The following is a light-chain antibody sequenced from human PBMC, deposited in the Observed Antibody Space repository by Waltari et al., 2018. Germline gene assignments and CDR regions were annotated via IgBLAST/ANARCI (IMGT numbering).Light chain of an antibody. V-gene: IGKV2-28*01. CDR2: LGS. Sequence: DIVMTQSPLSLPVTPGEPASISCRSSQSLLDSNGDNYLVWYLQKPGQPPQLLIYLGSIRASGVPGRFSGSGSGTDFTLKISRVEADDVGVYYCMQTLQTPVFTFGPGTKVDIK. CDR1: QSLLDSNGDNY. CDR3: MQTLQTPVFT. J-gene: IGKJ3*01.